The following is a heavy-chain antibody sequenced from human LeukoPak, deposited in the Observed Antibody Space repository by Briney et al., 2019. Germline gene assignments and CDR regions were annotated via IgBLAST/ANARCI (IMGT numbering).Heavy chain of an antibody. J-gene: IGHJ4*02. Sequence: PGGSLRLSCSASGFTFSSYAMHWVRQAPGKGLEYVSAISSNGGSTYYADSVKGRFTISRDNSKNTLYLQMSSLRAEDTAVYYCVKAPDPGAYCGGDCYSRHLYYFDYWGQGTLVTVSS. CDR3: VKAPDPGAYCGGDCYSRHLYYFDY. V-gene: IGHV3-64D*09. D-gene: IGHD2-21*02. CDR2: ISSNGGST. CDR1: GFTFSSYA.